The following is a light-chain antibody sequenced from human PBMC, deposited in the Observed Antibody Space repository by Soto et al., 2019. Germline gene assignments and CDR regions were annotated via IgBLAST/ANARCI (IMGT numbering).Light chain of an antibody. J-gene: IGKJ3*01. Sequence: EIVLTQSPGTLSLSPGERATLSCRASQSVRISHVAWYQQKSGQAPRLLIYVESTRATGIPDRFSGSGSGTDFTLTISSLEPEDFAVYYCQHYGTSSFTFGPGTKVDIK. CDR3: QHYGTSSFT. V-gene: IGKV3-20*01. CDR1: QSVRISH. CDR2: VES.